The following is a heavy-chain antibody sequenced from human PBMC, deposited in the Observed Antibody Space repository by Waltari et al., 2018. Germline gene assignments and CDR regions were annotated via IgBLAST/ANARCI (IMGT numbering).Heavy chain of an antibody. CDR2: IYYSGST. D-gene: IGHD2-21*02. V-gene: IGHV4-59*01. CDR3: ARDRPAYCGGDCYGNAFDI. CDR1: GGSISSYY. Sequence: QVQLQESGPGLVKPSETLSLTCPVSGGSISSYYWSWIRQPPGKGLEWIGYIYYSGSTNYNPSLKSRVTISVDTSKNQFSLKLSSVTAADTAVYYCARDRPAYCGGDCYGNAFDIWGQGTMVTVSS. J-gene: IGHJ3*02.